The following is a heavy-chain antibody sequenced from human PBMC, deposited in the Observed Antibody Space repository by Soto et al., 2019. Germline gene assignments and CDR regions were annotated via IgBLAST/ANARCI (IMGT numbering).Heavy chain of an antibody. J-gene: IGHJ4*02. V-gene: IGHV4-59*08. CDR1: GGSISSYY. D-gene: IGHD4-4*01. CDR2: IYYSGST. CDR3: ASTVQSPWSKTTVTTFDY. Sequence: SETLSLTCTVSGGSISSYYWSWIRQPPGKGLEWIGYIYYSGSTNYNPSLKSRVTISVDTSKNQFSLKLSSVTAADTAVYYCASTVQSPWSKTTVTTFDYWGQGTLVTVSS.